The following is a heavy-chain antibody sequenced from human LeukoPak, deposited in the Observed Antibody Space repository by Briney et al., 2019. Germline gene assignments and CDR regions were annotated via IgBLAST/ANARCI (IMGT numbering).Heavy chain of an antibody. CDR3: TRDLWLAANVY. CDR1: GFTFSTYW. Sequence: GESLRLSCAASGFTFSTYWMSWVRQAPGKGLEWVANIKQDGSEKYYVDSVKGRFTISRDNAKNSLYLQMDGLTAEDTAVYYCTRDLWLAANVYWGQGTLVTVSS. J-gene: IGHJ4*02. CDR2: IKQDGSEK. V-gene: IGHV3-7*01. D-gene: IGHD6-19*01.